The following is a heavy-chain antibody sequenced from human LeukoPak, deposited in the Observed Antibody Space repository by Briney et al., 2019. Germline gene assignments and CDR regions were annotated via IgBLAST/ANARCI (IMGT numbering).Heavy chain of an antibody. CDR1: GYTFIGFY. V-gene: IGHV1-2*04. CDR3: ARGSIAAAGKGYFQH. Sequence: GASVKVSCKASGYTFIGFYIHRVRQAPGQGLEWMGWINPNSGGTNYAQKFQGWVTMTRDTSISTAYMELSRLRSDDTAVYYCARGSIAAAGKGYFQHWGQGTLVTVSS. J-gene: IGHJ1*01. CDR2: INPNSGGT. D-gene: IGHD6-13*01.